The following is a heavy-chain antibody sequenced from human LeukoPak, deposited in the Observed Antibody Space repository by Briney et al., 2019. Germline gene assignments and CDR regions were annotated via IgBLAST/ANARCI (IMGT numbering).Heavy chain of an antibody. CDR2: IIPIFGTA. J-gene: IGHJ4*02. V-gene: IGHV1-69*06. CDR3: AAWGYYGSGSYSSFDY. Sequence: ASVKVSCKASGGTFSSYAISWVRQAPGQGLEWMGGIIPIFGTANYAQKFQGRVTITADKSTSTAYMELSSLRSEDTAVYYCAAWGYYGSGSYSSFDYWGQGTLVTVSS. CDR1: GGTFSSYA. D-gene: IGHD3-10*01.